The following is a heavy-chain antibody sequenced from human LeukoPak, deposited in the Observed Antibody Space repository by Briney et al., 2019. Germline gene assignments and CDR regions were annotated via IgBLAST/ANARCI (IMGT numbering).Heavy chain of an antibody. D-gene: IGHD6-19*01. V-gene: IGHV1-2*02. Sequence: ASVKVSCKAAGYTLTGYYMHWVRQAPGQGLEWMGWIDPKSGATNYAHKFQGRVTMTGDTSITTAFMELSSVRSDDTAVYYCARVPRRSFGIVVSGWIDYWCRGDRVTVSS. CDR1: GYTLTGYY. CDR2: IDPKSGAT. CDR3: ARVPRRSFGIVVSGWIDY. J-gene: IGHJ4*02.